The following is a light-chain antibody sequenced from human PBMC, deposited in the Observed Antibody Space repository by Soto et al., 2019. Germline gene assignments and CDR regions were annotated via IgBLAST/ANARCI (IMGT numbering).Light chain of an antibody. CDR1: QSVSGW. V-gene: IGKV1-5*01. CDR2: DVS. CDR3: QQYESFSGT. Sequence: DIQMTQSPSALSASVGDGVTITCRASQSVSGWLAWYQQKPGKAPQLLIYDVSALVRGVPSRFSGSGSGTAFTLTISGLHPDDFATYYCQQYESFSGTFGPGTKVDIK. J-gene: IGKJ1*01.